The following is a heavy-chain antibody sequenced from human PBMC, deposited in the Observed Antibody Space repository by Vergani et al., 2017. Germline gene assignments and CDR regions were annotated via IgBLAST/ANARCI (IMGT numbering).Heavy chain of an antibody. Sequence: QVQLVQSGAEVKKPGSSVKVSCKASGGTFSSYAISWVRQAPGQGLEWMGGIIPIFGTANYAQKFQGRVTITADESTSTAYMELSSLRSEETAVYYCARGGEGSYSSSWYQTNYFDYWGQGTLVTVSA. D-gene: IGHD6-13*01. CDR1: GGTFSSYA. J-gene: IGHJ4*02. V-gene: IGHV1-69*12. CDR2: IIPIFGTA. CDR3: ARGGEGSYSSSWYQTNYFDY.